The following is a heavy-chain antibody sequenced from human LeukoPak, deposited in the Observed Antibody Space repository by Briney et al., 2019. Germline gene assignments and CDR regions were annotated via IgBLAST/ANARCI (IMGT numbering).Heavy chain of an antibody. V-gene: IGHV1-2*02. CDR2: INPNSGGT. D-gene: IGHD3-22*01. CDR1: GYTFTGYY. CDR3: ARAYYYDSSGYYYGY. J-gene: IGHJ4*02. Sequence: ASVKVSCKASGYTFTGYYMHWVRQAPGQGLEWMGWINPNSGGTNYAQKFQGRVTMTRDTSISTAYMELSRLRSDDTAVYYCARAYYYDSSGYYYGYWGQGTLVTVSS.